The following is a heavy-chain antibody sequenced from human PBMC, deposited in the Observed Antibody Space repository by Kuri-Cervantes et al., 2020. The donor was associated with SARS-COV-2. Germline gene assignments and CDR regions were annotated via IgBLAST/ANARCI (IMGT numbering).Heavy chain of an antibody. CDR3: AKDRVGVQDF. Sequence: GESLKISCAASGFAFSSFVMNWVRQAPGKGLEWVSGIRSNGGSTYYANSVKGRFTISRDNSKNILYLQMNNLRDDDTAVYYCAKDRVGVQDFWGQGNLVTVSS. D-gene: IGHD2-21*01. CDR2: IRSNGGST. J-gene: IGHJ4*02. CDR1: GFAFSSFV. V-gene: IGHV3-23*01.